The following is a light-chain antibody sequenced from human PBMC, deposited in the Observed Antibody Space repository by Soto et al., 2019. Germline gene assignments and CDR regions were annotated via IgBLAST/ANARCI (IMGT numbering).Light chain of an antibody. V-gene: IGKV1-39*01. Sequence: DLQMTQSPSSLSASVGDRVIITCRASQSIRKYLNWYQHKPGKVPTLLIYAASSLQSGVPSRFSGSGSGTEFTLTITSLQPEDFATYYCQQTYSTPRTFGQGTKVDIK. J-gene: IGKJ1*01. CDR2: AAS. CDR1: QSIRKY. CDR3: QQTYSTPRT.